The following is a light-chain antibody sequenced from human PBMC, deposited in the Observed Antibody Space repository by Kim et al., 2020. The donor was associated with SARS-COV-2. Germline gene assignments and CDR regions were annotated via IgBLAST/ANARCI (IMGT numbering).Light chain of an antibody. CDR3: QVWDSSSEHLV. CDR1: NIGSKS. Sequence: SYELTQPPSESVAPGKTARITCGGNNIGSKSVHWYQQKPGQAPVLVIYYDSDRPSGIPERFSGSNSGNTATLTISRVEAGHEADYYCQVWDSSSEHLVFG. CDR2: YDS. J-gene: IGLJ3*02. V-gene: IGLV3-21*04.